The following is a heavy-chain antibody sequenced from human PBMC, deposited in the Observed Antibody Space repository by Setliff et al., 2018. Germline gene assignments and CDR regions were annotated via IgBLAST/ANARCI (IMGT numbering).Heavy chain of an antibody. CDR2: INHSGST. Sequence: SETLSLTCTVSDVSISGYYWNWIRQPPGKGLEWIGEINHSGSTNYNPSLKSRVTISVDTSKNQFSLKLRSVTAADTAVYYCASPRLSYYDNGAFPSDAFDLWGQGTMVTVSS. CDR3: ASPRLSYYDNGAFPSDAFDL. CDR1: DVSISGYY. V-gene: IGHV4-34*01. J-gene: IGHJ3*01. D-gene: IGHD3-22*01.